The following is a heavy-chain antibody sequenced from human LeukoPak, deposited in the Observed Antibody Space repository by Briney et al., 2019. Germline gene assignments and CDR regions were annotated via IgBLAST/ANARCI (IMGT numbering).Heavy chain of an antibody. CDR1: GGSISSYY. CDR2: IYTSGST. CDR3: ARDLYYYGSGSYFDY. J-gene: IGHJ4*02. Sequence: PSETLSLTCTVSGGSISSYYWSWIRQPAGKGLEWIGRIYTSGSTNYNPSLKSRVTMSVDTSKNQFSLKLSSVTAADTAVYYCARDLYYYGSGSYFDYWGQGTLVTVSS. D-gene: IGHD3-10*01. V-gene: IGHV4-4*07.